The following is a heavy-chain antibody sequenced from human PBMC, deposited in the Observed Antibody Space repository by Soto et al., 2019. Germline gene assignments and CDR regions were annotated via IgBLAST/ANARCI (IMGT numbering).Heavy chain of an antibody. V-gene: IGHV4-59*01. CDR3: AREVVSKYYNF. J-gene: IGHJ4*02. D-gene: IGHD1-1*01. CDR2: ISNSGPT. CDR1: GGSISAYQ. Sequence: SETLSLSCAVSGGSISAYQWSWIRQPPGKRLEWIGYISNSGPTNYNPSLKSRVTISRDTSKNQFFLSLSSVTAADTAVYYCAREVVSKYYNFGAQGTLVPVSS.